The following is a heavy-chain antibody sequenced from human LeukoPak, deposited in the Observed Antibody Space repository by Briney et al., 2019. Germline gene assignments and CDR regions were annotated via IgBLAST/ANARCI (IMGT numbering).Heavy chain of an antibody. CDR1: GFTFSSYG. D-gene: IGHD3-16*02. V-gene: IGHV3-30*18. J-gene: IGHJ4*02. CDR2: ISYDGSNK. CDR3: AKETAFITFGGVIARGGPFDY. Sequence: GGTLRLSCAASGFTFSSYGMSWVRQAPGKGLEWVAVISYDGSNKYYADSVKGRFTISRDNSKNTLYLQMNSLRAEDTAVYYCAKETAFITFGGVIARGGPFDYWGQGTLVTVSS.